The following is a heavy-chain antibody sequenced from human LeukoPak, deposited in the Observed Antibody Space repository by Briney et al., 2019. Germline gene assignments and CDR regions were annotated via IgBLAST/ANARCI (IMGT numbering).Heavy chain of an antibody. D-gene: IGHD6-19*01. Sequence: GASVKVSCKASGYTFTSYDINWVRQATGQGLEWMGWMNPNSGNTGYAQKFQGRVTITRNTSISTAYMELSSLRSEDTAVYYCARGGVAGTLVYYMDVWGKGTTVTVSS. J-gene: IGHJ6*03. CDR3: ARGGVAGTLVYYMDV. CDR1: GYTFTSYD. V-gene: IGHV1-8*03. CDR2: MNPNSGNT.